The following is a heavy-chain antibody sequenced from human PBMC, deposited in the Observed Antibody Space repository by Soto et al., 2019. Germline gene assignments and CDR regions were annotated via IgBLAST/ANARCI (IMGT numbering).Heavy chain of an antibody. D-gene: IGHD3-22*01. J-gene: IGHJ4*02. CDR2: IIPILGIA. CDR3: AREGYYDSSGFDY. V-gene: IGHV1-69*08. Sequence: QVQLVQTGAEVKKPGSSVKVSCKASGGTFSSYTISWVRQAPGQGLEWMGRIIPILGIANYAQKFQGRVTITADKSTSTAYMELSSLRSEDTAVYYCAREGYYDSSGFDYWGQGTLVTVSS. CDR1: GGTFSSYT.